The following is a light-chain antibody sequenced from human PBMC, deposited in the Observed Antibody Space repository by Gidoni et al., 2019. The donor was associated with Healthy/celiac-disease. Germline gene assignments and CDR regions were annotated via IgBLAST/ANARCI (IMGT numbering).Light chain of an antibody. CDR3: QQYNNWPPT. V-gene: IGKV3-15*01. CDR2: CAS. CDR1: QSVSSN. Sequence: EIVMKQSPATLSVSPGERATLSCRASQSVSSNLAWYQQKPGQAPRLLIYCASTRATGIPARFSGSGSGTEFTLTISSLQSEDFAVYYCQQYNNWPPTFGQGTKVEIK. J-gene: IGKJ1*01.